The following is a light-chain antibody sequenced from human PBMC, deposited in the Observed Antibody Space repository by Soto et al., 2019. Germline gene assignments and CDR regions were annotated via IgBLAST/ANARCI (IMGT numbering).Light chain of an antibody. CDR2: SAS. J-gene: IGKJ2*01. CDR3: LHYDNSPLYT. CDR1: QSVSSSF. V-gene: IGKV3-20*01. Sequence: EIVLTQSPGTLSLSPGERATLSCRASQSVSSSFLAWYQQKPGQAPRLLIYSASSRATGIPDRFSGSESGTDFSLTSSRLEPEDFAVYYCLHYDNSPLYTFGQGTKLEIK.